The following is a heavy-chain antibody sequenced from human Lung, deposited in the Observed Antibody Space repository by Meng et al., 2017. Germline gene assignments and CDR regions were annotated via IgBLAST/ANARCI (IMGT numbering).Heavy chain of an antibody. CDR3: TNDRLNH. V-gene: IGHV3-74*01. D-gene: IGHD1-1*01. CDR1: GFTFTDHW. CDR2: INRDGTKP. J-gene: IGHJ1*01. Sequence: EVHVVEAGGGLLPTGGSLRLSCAASGFTFTDHWMHWVRQGPGKGLVWVSRINRDGTKPTYADSVKGRFTISRDNAKNTLYLQMNNLRAEDTAFYYCTNDRLNHWGQGALVTVSS.